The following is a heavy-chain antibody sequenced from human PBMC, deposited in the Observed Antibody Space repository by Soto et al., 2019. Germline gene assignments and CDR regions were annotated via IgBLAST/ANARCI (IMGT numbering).Heavy chain of an antibody. D-gene: IGHD3-3*01. CDR1: GFSFSDSY. J-gene: IGHJ4*02. CDR2: IGGTSSYI. CDR3: ARGGLRFLQWLFDF. V-gene: IGHV3-11*06. Sequence: GGSLRLSCAASGFSFSDSYMTWIRQAPGKGLEYISYIGGTSSYIHYADSVKGRFTISRDNAKNSLSLQMNSLRVEDTAVYFCARGGLRFLQWLFDFWGQGTQVTVSS.